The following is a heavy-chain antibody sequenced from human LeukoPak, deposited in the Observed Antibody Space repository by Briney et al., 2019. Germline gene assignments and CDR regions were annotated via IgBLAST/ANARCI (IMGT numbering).Heavy chain of an antibody. CDR3: AKSKRGYSGGWYEYYFDY. CDR1: GFTFSNYG. D-gene: IGHD6-19*01. CDR2: ISYDGSDK. Sequence: GRSLRLSCAASGFTFSNYGMHWVRQAPGKGLEWVAVISYDGSDKYYADSVNGRFTISRDNSKNTLYLQMNSLRAEDTAVYYCAKSKRGYSGGWYEYYFDYWGQGTLVTVSS. J-gene: IGHJ4*02. V-gene: IGHV3-30*18.